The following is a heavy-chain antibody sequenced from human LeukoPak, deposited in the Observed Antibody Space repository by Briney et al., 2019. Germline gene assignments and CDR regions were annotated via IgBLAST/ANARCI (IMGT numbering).Heavy chain of an antibody. V-gene: IGHV3-15*01. CDR1: GFNFTDAW. D-gene: IGHD3-22*01. Sequence: GGSLILFCTASGFNFTDAWMSSVRQAPGKGVELVGRIKRRSDDGTTDYAAPVKGRFTISRDDSKDKLYLQMNSLKTEDKAVYYCTTDLPPSSGYYFDDWGQGTLVTVSS. CDR3: TTDLPPSSGYYFDD. J-gene: IGHJ4*02. CDR2: IKRRSDDGTT.